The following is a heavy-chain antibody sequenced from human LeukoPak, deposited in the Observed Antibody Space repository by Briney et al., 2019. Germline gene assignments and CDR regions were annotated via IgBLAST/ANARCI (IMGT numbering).Heavy chain of an antibody. CDR2: ISSSRRYI. CDR3: ARDLRLEDVEMATMMDF. CDR1: GFTFSSYT. Sequence: GGSLRLSCAASGFTFSSYTMTWVRQPPGKGLEWVSSISSSRRYIYYADSVKGRFTISRDNTKSSLYLQMNTLRAEDTAVYFCARDLRLEDVEMATMMDFWGQGTLVTVSS. V-gene: IGHV3-21*01. J-gene: IGHJ4*02. D-gene: IGHD5-24*01.